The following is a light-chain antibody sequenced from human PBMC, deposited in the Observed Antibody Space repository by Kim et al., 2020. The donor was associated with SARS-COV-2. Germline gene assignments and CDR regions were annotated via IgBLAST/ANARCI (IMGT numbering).Light chain of an antibody. CDR1: SGSIGGNY. Sequence: NFMLTQPHSVSESPGKTVTISCTRSSGSIGGNYVQWYQQRPGSAPATVIYEDDQRTSGVPVRFSGSIDTSSNSASLTISEVKTEDEAVYYCQSFDTTTVVFGGGTQLTVL. CDR3: QSFDTTTVV. V-gene: IGLV6-57*03. J-gene: IGLJ2*01. CDR2: EDD.